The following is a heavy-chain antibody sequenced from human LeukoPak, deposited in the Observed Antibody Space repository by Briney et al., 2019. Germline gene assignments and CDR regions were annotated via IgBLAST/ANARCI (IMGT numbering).Heavy chain of an antibody. J-gene: IGHJ3*02. D-gene: IGHD2-2*01. CDR2: IIPIFGTA. V-gene: IGHV1-69*13. Sequence: GASVKVSCKASGYTFTSYGISWVRQAPGQGLEWMGGIIPIFGTANYAQKFQGRVTITADESTSTAYMELSSLRSEDTAVYYCARKYPSPRDAFDIWGQGTMVTVSS. CDR1: GYTFTSYG. CDR3: ARKYPSPRDAFDI.